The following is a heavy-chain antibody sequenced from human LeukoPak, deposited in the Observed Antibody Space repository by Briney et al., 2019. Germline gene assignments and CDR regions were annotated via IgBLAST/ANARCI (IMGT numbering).Heavy chain of an antibody. D-gene: IGHD2-2*02. Sequence: SETLSLTCTVSGGSISSYYWSWIRQPPGKGLEWIGYIYYSGSANYNPSLKSRVTISVDTSKNQFSLKLSSVTAADTAVYYCARGGRIVVVPAAIPRDWFDPWGQGTLVTVSS. CDR1: GGSISSYY. J-gene: IGHJ5*02. CDR3: ARGGRIVVVPAAIPRDWFDP. CDR2: IYYSGSA. V-gene: IGHV4-59*01.